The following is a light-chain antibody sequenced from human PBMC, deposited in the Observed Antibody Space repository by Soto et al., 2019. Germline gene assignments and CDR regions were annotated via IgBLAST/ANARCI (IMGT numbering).Light chain of an antibody. J-gene: IGKJ1*01. Sequence: DLQLSQSPSTLSGSVGDRVTITCRASQTMSSWLAWYQQKPGKAPKLLIYKASTLKSGVPSRFSGSGSGTEFTLTISSLQPDDFATYYCQHYNSYPEAFGQGTKVDIK. CDR3: QHYNSYPEA. CDR1: QTMSSW. CDR2: KAS. V-gene: IGKV1-5*03.